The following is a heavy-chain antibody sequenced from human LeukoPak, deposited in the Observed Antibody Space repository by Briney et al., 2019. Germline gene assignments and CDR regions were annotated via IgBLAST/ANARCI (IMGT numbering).Heavy chain of an antibody. CDR1: GYTFPSYG. Sequence: ASVKVSCKASGYTFPSYGINWVRQATGEGLEWMGWMKPDSGNSAYAQKFRGRVTLSSNSSINTAYMEVSSLGSDDTAVYFCARGTLDYDVVTGIHYYYMDVWGTGTTVTVSS. D-gene: IGHD3-9*01. J-gene: IGHJ6*03. CDR2: MKPDSGNS. V-gene: IGHV1-8*03. CDR3: ARGTLDYDVVTGIHYYYMDV.